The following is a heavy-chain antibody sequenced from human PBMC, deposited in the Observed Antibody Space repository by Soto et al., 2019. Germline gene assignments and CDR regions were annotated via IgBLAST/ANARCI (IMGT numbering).Heavy chain of an antibody. D-gene: IGHD1-7*01. Sequence: PSQTLSLTCAISGDSVSSNNAAWNWIRQSQSRGLEWLGRTYYRSRWYNDYAVSVKSRITVNPDTSKNQFSLQLTSVTPEDTAVYYCAGTTSHYWYYMDVWGKGTTVTVSS. J-gene: IGHJ6*03. CDR1: GDSVSSNNAA. V-gene: IGHV6-1*01. CDR2: TYYRSRWYN. CDR3: AGTTSHYWYYMDV.